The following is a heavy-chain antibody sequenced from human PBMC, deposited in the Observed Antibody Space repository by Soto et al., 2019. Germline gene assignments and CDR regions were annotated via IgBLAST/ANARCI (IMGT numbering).Heavy chain of an antibody. J-gene: IGHJ5*02. CDR2: VSSDGNNK. Sequence: GGSLRLSCAASGFRFSSYGMHWVRQAPGKGLEWVAFVSSDGNNKYYADSVKGRFTISRGNSKSTMFLQVDSLRVDDTAIYYCAKDRVIQLLPIWPDPWGQGTLVTVPS. CDR3: AKDRVIQLLPIWPDP. V-gene: IGHV3-30*18. CDR1: GFRFSSYG. D-gene: IGHD2-2*01.